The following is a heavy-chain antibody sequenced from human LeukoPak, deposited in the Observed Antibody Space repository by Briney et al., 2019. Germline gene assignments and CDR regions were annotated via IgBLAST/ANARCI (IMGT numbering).Heavy chain of an antibody. CDR1: GYSFASYW. V-gene: IGHV5-51*01. CDR2: IYPGDSDI. CDR3: ARRATPVQSVDNWFDP. J-gene: IGHJ5*02. D-gene: IGHD3-10*02. Sequence: SGESLKFSCKGSGYSFASYWIGWVRQMPGKGLEWMGIIYPGDSDIRYSPSFQGQVTFSADKSISTAYLQWSSLKASDTAMYYCARRATPVQSVDNWFDPWGQGTPVTVSS.